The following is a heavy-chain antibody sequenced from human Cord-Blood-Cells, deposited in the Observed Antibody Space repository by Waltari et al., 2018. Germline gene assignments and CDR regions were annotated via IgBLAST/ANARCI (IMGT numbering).Heavy chain of an antibody. Sequence: EVQLVETGGGLIQPGGSLRLSCAASGFTVSSNYMSWVRQAPGKGLEWVSVIYSGGSTYYADSVKGRFTISRDNSKNTLYLQMNSLRAKDTAVYYCARDFRVRGQLDYWGQGTLVTVSS. CDR2: IYSGGST. J-gene: IGHJ4*02. D-gene: IGHD3-10*01. CDR1: GFTVSSNY. V-gene: IGHV3-53*02. CDR3: ARDFRVRGQLDY.